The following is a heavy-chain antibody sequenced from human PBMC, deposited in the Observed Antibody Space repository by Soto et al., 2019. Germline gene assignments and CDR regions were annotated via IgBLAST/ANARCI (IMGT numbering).Heavy chain of an antibody. D-gene: IGHD3-3*01. CDR2: MYPGDSDT. CDR3: ARLPRDCNKTSCYYADH. J-gene: IGHJ4*02. CDR1: GYDFNTNW. Sequence: PGESLKISCRGSGYDFNTNWFGWVRQLPGRGLEWVGIMYPGDSDTMYNPSLQGHVTLSVDVTVSTAFLQWRSLETSDAGMYFCARLPRDCNKTSCYYADHWGQGTQVTVSS. V-gene: IGHV5-51*01.